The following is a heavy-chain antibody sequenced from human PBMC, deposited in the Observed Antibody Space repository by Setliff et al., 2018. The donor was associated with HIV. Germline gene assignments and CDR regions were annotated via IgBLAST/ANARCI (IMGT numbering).Heavy chain of an antibody. J-gene: IGHJ5*02. Sequence: SSETLSLTCGVSGYSMSSGYYWGWIRQPPGKGLEWIGNVYHTGSTYYNPSLKSRVTISVDTSKNQFSLKLSSVIAADTAVYYCARGRTQWPNYNYFDPWGLGTQVTVSS. D-gene: IGHD6-19*01. CDR2: VYHTGST. CDR3: ARGRTQWPNYNYFDP. V-gene: IGHV4-38-2*01. CDR1: GYSMSSGYY.